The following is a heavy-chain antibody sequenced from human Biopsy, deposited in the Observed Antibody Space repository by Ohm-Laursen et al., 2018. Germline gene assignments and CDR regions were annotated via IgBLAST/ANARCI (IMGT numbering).Heavy chain of an antibody. CDR3: VRTWGGYDFDS. D-gene: IGHD3-16*01. CDR1: GFTFHSYA. Sequence: SLRLSFTASGFTFHSYAMNWLRQAPGKGLEWISRLDVAEYNIYYADSVRGRFTASRDNSKGMVYLQMDSLRVDDTAVYYCVRTWGGYDFDSWGQGTLVTVSS. V-gene: IGHV3-23*01. J-gene: IGHJ4*01. CDR2: LDVAEYNI.